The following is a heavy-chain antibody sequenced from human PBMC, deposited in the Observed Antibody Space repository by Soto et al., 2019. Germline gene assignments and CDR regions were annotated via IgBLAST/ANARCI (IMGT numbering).Heavy chain of an antibody. V-gene: IGHV3-23*01. CDR1: GFTFSSYA. D-gene: IGHD2-2*01. CDR2: ISGSGGST. Sequence: GGSLRLSCAASGFTFSSYAMSWVRQAPRKGLEWVSAISGSGGSTYYADSVKGRFTISRDNSKNTLYLQMNSLRAEDTAVYYCAKDCRLGYCSSTSPYYGMDVWGQGTTVTVSS. CDR3: AKDCRLGYCSSTSPYYGMDV. J-gene: IGHJ6*02.